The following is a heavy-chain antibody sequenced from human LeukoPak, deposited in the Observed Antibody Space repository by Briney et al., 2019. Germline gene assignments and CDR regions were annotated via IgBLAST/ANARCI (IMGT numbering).Heavy chain of an antibody. CDR2: ISYDGSNK. CDR3: AKEGADYGDYEH. J-gene: IGHJ4*02. V-gene: IGHV3-30*18. D-gene: IGHD4-17*01. Sequence: PGGSLRLSCAASGFTFSSYGMHWVRQAPGKGLEWVAVISYDGSNKYYADSVKGRFTISRDNSKNTLYLQMNSLRAEDTAVYYCAKEGADYGDYEHWGQGTLVTVSS. CDR1: GFTFSSYG.